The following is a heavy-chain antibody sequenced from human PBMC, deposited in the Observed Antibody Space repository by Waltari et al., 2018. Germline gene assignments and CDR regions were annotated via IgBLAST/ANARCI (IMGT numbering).Heavy chain of an antibody. V-gene: IGHV4-4*02. CDR3: AKDLDGDYVLRDY. D-gene: IGHD4-17*01. CDR1: GDSISSNNW. J-gene: IGHJ4*02. CDR2: IFHGGST. Sequence: QVQLQESGPGLVKPSGTLSLTCAVSGDSISSNNWWNWVRQSPGKGLEWIGEIFHGGSTNYNPSLKSRVTISVDESRNQFSLKLTSVTAADTAVYYCAKDLDGDYVLRDYWGQGTLVTVSS.